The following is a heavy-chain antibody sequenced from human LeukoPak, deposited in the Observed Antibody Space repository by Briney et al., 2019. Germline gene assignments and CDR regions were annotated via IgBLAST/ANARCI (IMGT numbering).Heavy chain of an antibody. CDR2: IYTSGST. D-gene: IGHD6-13*01. V-gene: IGHV4-61*02. CDR3: ASVTYSSSWYPFDY. CDR1: GGSISSCSYY. J-gene: IGHJ4*02. Sequence: SETLSLTCTVSGGSISSCSYYWSWIRQPAGKGLEWIGRIYTSGSTNYNPSLKSRVTISVDTSKNQFSLKLSSVTAADTAVYYCASVTYSSSWYPFDYWGQGTLVTVSS.